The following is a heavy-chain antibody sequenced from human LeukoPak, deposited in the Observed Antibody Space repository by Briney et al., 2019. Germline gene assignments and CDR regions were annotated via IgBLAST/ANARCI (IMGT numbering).Heavy chain of an antibody. CDR1: GFTFSSYA. J-gene: IGHJ1*01. D-gene: IGHD2-2*02. Sequence: GGSLRLSCAASGFTFSSYAMSWVRQAPGKGLEWVSAISGSGGSTYYADSVKGRFTISRDNSKNTLYLQMNSLRAEDTAIYYCAKTPYCSSTSCYIGEDYFQHWGQGTLVTVSS. V-gene: IGHV3-23*01. CDR2: ISGSGGST. CDR3: AKTPYCSSTSCYIGEDYFQH.